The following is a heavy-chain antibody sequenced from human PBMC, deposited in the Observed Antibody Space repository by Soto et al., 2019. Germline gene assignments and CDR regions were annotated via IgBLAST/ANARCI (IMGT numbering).Heavy chain of an antibody. CDR2: IGTAGDT. V-gene: IGHV3-13*04. J-gene: IGHJ6*02. Sequence: EVQLVESGGGLVQPGGSLRLSCAASGFIFSSYDMHWVRQATGKGLEWVSAIGTAGDTYYPGSVKGRFTISREDAKNAVYLQMNSLRAGDTAVYYCARATGLCSLGVWGQGTTVTVSS. CDR1: GFIFSSYD. D-gene: IGHD3-16*01. CDR3: ARATGLCSLGV.